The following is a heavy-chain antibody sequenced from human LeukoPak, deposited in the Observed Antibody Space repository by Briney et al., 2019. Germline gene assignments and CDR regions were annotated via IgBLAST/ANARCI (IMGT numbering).Heavy chain of an antibody. CDR3: ARDADSSSWSMYYYYGMDV. V-gene: IGHV3-21*01. CDR1: GFTFSSYS. D-gene: IGHD6-13*01. CDR2: ISSSSSYI. J-gene: IGHJ6*02. Sequence: GGSLRLSCAASGFTFSSYSMNWVRQAPGKGLEWVSSISSSSSYIYYADSMKGRFTISRDNAKNSLYLQMKSLRAEDTAVYYCARDADSSSWSMYYYYGMDVWGQGTTVTVSS.